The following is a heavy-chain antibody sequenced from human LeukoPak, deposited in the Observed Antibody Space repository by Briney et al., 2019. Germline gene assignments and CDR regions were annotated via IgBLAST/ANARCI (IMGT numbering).Heavy chain of an antibody. J-gene: IGHJ6*03. CDR3: ARFGDGSDPFYYYYYMDV. CDR2: IIPIFGTA. D-gene: IGHD1-26*01. Sequence: SVKVSCKASGGTFSSYAISWVRQAPGQGLERMGGIIPIFGTANYAQKFQGRVTITADESTSTAYMELSSLRSEDTAVYYCARFGDGSDPFYYYYYMDVWGKGTTVTVSS. V-gene: IGHV1-69*13. CDR1: GGTFSSYA.